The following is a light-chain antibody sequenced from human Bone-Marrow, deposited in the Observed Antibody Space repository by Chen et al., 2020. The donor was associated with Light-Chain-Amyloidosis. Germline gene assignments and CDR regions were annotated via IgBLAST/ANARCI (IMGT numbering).Light chain of an antibody. CDR1: NIGSTS. CDR2: EDS. CDR3: QVWDRSSDRPV. Sequence: SSVLTQPSSVSVAPGQTATIACGGNNIGSTSVHWYQQTPGQAPLLVVYEDSDRPSGIPERLSGSNSGNTATLTISRVEAGDEAEYYCQVWDRSSDRPVFGGGTKLTVL. J-gene: IGLJ3*02. V-gene: IGLV3-21*02.